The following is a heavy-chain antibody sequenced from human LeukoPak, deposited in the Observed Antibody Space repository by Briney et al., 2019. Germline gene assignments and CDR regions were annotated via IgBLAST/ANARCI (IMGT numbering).Heavy chain of an antibody. CDR2: INPNSGGT. D-gene: IGHD2-21*02. CDR1: GYTFTGYY. Sequence: ASVKVSCKASGYTFTGYYMHWVRQAPGQGLEWMGWINPNSGGTNYAQKFQGRVTMTRDTSIGTAYMELSRLRSDDTAVYYCARARRSAVVTAIPDYWGQGTLVTVSS. V-gene: IGHV1-2*02. J-gene: IGHJ4*02. CDR3: ARARRSAVVTAIPDY.